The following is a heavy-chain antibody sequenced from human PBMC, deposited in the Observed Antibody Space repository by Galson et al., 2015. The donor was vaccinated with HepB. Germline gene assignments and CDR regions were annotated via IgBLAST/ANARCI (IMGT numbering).Heavy chain of an antibody. CDR1: YY. D-gene: IGHD6-19*01. V-gene: IGHV4-59*01. CDR3: ARAKVGYSSGWYPDYYYYGMDV. CDR2: IYYSGST. J-gene: IGHJ6*02. Sequence: YYWSWIRQPPGKGLEWIGYIYYSGSTNYNPSLKSRVTISVDTSKNQFSLKLSSVTAADTAVYYCARAKVGYSSGWYPDYYYYGMDVWGQGTTVTVSS.